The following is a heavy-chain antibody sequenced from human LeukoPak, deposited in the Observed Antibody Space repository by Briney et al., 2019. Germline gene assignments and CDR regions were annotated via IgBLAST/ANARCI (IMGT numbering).Heavy chain of an antibody. Sequence: KPSETLSLTCTVSGGSISSYYWSWTRQPPGKGLEWIGYIYYSGSTNYNASLTYRVTISVDTSKNQFSLKLSSVTAADTAVYYCAREVGYCSGGSCYSYFDYWGQGTLVTVSS. V-gene: IGHV4-59*01. CDR2: IYYSGST. D-gene: IGHD2-15*01. J-gene: IGHJ4*02. CDR1: GGSISSYY. CDR3: AREVGYCSGGSCYSYFDY.